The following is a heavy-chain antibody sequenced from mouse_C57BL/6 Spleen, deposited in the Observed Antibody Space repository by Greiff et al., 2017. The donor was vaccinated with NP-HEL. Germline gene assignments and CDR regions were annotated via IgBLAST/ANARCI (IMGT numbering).Heavy chain of an antibody. Sequence: EVQLQQSGPVLVKPGASVKMSCKASGYTFTDYYMNWVKQSHGKSLEWIGVINPYNGGTSYNQKFKGKATLTVDKSSSTAYMELNSLTSEDSAVYYCASDSYSWFAYWGQGTLVTVSA. CDR2: INPYNGGT. D-gene: IGHD2-10*01. J-gene: IGHJ3*01. V-gene: IGHV1-19*01. CDR3: ASDSYSWFAY. CDR1: GYTFTDYY.